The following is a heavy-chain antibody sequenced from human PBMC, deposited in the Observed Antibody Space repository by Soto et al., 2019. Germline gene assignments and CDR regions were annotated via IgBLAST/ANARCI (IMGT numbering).Heavy chain of an antibody. D-gene: IGHD3-3*01. CDR2: IIPILGIA. Sequence: ASVKVSCKASGGTFSSYTISWVRQAPGQGLEWMGRIIPILGIAIYAQKFQGRVTMTEDTSTDTAYMELSSLRSEDTAVYYCATASLFWSVYYTQMARYYYYIDVCAKGTTVTVS. CDR1: GGTFSSYT. J-gene: IGHJ6*03. CDR3: ATASLFWSVYYTQMARYYYYIDV. V-gene: IGHV1-69*02.